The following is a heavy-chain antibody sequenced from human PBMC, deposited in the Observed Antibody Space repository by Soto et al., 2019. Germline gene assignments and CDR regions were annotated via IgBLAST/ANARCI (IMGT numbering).Heavy chain of an antibody. Sequence: GGSLRLSCAASGFTFSSYAMSWVRQAPGKGLEWVSAISGSGGSTYYADSVKGRFTISRDNSKNTLYLQMNSLRAEDTAVYYCARDTYQWELYNFDYWGQGTRVTVAS. CDR2: ISGSGGST. V-gene: IGHV3-23*01. CDR1: GFTFSSYA. D-gene: IGHD1-26*01. CDR3: ARDTYQWELYNFDY. J-gene: IGHJ4*02.